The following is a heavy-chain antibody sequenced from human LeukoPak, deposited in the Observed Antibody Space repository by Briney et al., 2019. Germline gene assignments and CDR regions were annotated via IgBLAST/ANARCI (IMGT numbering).Heavy chain of an antibody. Sequence: SETLSLTCTVSGGSISSYYWSWIRQPPGEGLEWIGNIYYSGSTNYNPSLKSRVTISVDTSKNQFSLKLSSVTAADTAVYYCARANSITGYSYGYGYYYYMDVWGKGTTVTVSS. CDR3: ARANSITGYSYGYGYYYYMDV. D-gene: IGHD5-18*01. CDR1: GGSISSYY. J-gene: IGHJ6*03. V-gene: IGHV4-59*01. CDR2: IYYSGST.